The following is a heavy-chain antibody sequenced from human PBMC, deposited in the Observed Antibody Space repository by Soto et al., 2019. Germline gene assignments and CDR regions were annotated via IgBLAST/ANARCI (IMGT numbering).Heavy chain of an antibody. CDR3: ARVGTPDIVVVPAAIYAFDI. V-gene: IGHV3-7*01. CDR1: GFTFSSYW. D-gene: IGHD2-2*01. CDR2: IKQDGSEK. Sequence: SGGSLRLSCAASGFTFSSYWMSWVRQAPGKGLEWVANIKQDGSEKYYVDSVKGRFTISRDNAKNSLYLQMNSLRAEDTAVYYCARVGTPDIVVVPAAIYAFDIWGQGTMVTVSS. J-gene: IGHJ3*02.